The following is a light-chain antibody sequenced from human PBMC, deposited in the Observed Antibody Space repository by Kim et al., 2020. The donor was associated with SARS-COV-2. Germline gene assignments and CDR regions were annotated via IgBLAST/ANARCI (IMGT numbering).Light chain of an antibody. CDR2: AAS. CDR1: QTVASDY. Sequence: EIVLTQSPGTLSLSPGERATLSCRASQTVASDYLAWFQQKPGQGTRLLIYAASNRATGIADRFSGSGSGTDFTFTISRLEPEDFAVYYCQQYGRAPDTFGQGTRLEI. CDR3: QQYGRAPDT. V-gene: IGKV3-20*01. J-gene: IGKJ2*01.